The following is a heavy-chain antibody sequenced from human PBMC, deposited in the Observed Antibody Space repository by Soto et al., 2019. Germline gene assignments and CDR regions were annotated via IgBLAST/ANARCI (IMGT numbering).Heavy chain of an antibody. D-gene: IGHD3-22*01. Sequence: EVQLVESGGGLIQPGGSLRLSCAASGFTVSSNYMSWVRQAPGKGLEWVSVISGSGGSTYYADSVKGRFTISRDNSKNTLYLQMNSLRAEDTAVYYCAKVRDSSGSDAFDIWGQGTMVTVSS. V-gene: IGHV3-23*04. CDR3: AKVRDSSGSDAFDI. CDR1: GFTVSSNY. J-gene: IGHJ3*02. CDR2: ISGSGGST.